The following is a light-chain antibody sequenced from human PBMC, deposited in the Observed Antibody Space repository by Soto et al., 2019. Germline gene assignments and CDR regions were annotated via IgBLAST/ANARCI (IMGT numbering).Light chain of an antibody. CDR2: GAS. J-gene: IGKJ1*01. CDR1: QSVSSSY. CDR3: QQYGSSPGT. Sequence: EIVLTQSPGTLSLSPGERATLSCRASQSVSSSYLAWYQQKPGQAPRLLIYGASSRATGIPDRFSGSGSGTDFTLTISSLEPEDFAVYYCQQYGSSPGTFGQGTTVEIK. V-gene: IGKV3-20*01.